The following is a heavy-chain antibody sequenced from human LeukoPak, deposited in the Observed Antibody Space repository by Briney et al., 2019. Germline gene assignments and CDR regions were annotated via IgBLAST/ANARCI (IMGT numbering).Heavy chain of an antibody. Sequence: GGSLRLSCAVSGFPLSSYSMNWVRQAPGKGLEWVSSISGSSTYIHYADSVKGRFSISGDDAKASLHLQINNLRGEDTAVYYCAAYYYGSGSRALDYWGQGTLVTVSS. CDR2: ISGSSTYI. CDR1: GFPLSSYS. V-gene: IGHV3-21*01. J-gene: IGHJ4*02. D-gene: IGHD3-10*01. CDR3: AAYYYGSGSRALDY.